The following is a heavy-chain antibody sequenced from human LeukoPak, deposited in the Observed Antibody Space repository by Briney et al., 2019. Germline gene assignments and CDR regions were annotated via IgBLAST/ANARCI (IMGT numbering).Heavy chain of an antibody. CDR1: GFTFSSYA. CDR3: AKDSLSYYGSGSYRDAFDI. CDR2: ISGSGGST. V-gene: IGHV3-23*01. D-gene: IGHD3-10*01. Sequence: GGSLRLSCAASGFTFSSYAMSWVRQAPGKGLEWVSAISGSGGSTYYADSVKGRFTISRDKSKHTLYLQMKTLRAADTAVYYCAKDSLSYYGSGSYRDAFDIWGQGTMVTVSS. J-gene: IGHJ3*02.